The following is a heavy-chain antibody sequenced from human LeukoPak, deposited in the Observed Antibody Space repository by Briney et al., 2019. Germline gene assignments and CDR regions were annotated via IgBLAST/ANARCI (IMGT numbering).Heavy chain of an antibody. CDR1: GFTVSSNY. D-gene: IGHD6-13*01. V-gene: IGHV3-53*01. J-gene: IGHJ6*02. CDR3: ARTHSSSWYYYYYGMDV. Sequence: GGSLRLSCAASGFTVSSNYMSWVRQAPGKGLEWVSVIYSGGSTYYADSVKGRFTISRDNSKNTLYLQMNSLRAEDTAVYYCARTHSSSWYYYYYGMDVWGQGTTVTVSS. CDR2: IYSGGST.